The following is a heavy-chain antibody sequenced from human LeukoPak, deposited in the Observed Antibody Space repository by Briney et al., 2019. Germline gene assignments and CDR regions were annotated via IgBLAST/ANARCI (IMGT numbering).Heavy chain of an antibody. V-gene: IGHV4-59*01. CDR3: AREPRDQPLMYYFDY. CDR2: IYYSGST. D-gene: IGHD2-2*01. CDR1: GGSISSYY. J-gene: IGHJ4*02. Sequence: SETLSLTCTVSGGSISSYYWSWIRQPPGKGLEWIGYIYYSGSTNYNPSLKSRVTISVDTSKNQFSLKLSSVTAADTAVYYCAREPRDQPLMYYFDYWGQGTLVTVSS.